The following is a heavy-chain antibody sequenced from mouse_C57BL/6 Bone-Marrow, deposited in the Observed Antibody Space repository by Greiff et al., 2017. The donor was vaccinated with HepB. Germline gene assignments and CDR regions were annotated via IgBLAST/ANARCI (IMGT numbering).Heavy chain of an antibody. CDR3: ASSCYSSGYDYYAMDY. CDR1: GYSFTSYY. D-gene: IGHD3-2*02. Sequence: QVQLQQSGPELVKPGASVKISCKASGYSFTSYYIHWVKQRPGQGLEWIGWIYPGSGNTKYNEKFKGKATLTADTSSSTAYMQLSSLTSEDSAVYYCASSCYSSGYDYYAMDYWGQGTSVTVSS. V-gene: IGHV1-66*01. J-gene: IGHJ4*01. CDR2: IYPGSGNT.